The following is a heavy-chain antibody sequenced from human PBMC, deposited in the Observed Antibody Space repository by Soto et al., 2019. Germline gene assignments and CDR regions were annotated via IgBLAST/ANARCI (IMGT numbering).Heavy chain of an antibody. Sequence: PGGSLRLSCAASGFTFSSYTMNWVRQAPGKGLEWVSYISSSSTTIYYADSVKGRFTISRDNAKNSLYLQMNSLRAEDTAVYYCASVRGNGPYYYYGMDVWGQGPTVTVSS. CDR1: GFTFSSYT. J-gene: IGHJ6*02. D-gene: IGHD5-12*01. CDR3: ASVRGNGPYYYYGMDV. CDR2: ISSSSTTI. V-gene: IGHV3-48*01.